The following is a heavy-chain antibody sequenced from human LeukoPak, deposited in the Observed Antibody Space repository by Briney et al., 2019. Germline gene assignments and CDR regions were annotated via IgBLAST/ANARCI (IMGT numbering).Heavy chain of an antibody. J-gene: IGHJ6*03. V-gene: IGHV3-7*01. CDR3: ARDYYYMDV. CDR2: INEDGGDI. CDR1: GFTFSNYW. Sequence: GGSLRLSCAASGFTFSNYWMTWVRQAPKKGLEWVASINEDGGDIHYVNSVKGRFTISRDNAKNSLYLQMNSLRAEDTAVYYCARDYYYMDVWGKGTRSPSP.